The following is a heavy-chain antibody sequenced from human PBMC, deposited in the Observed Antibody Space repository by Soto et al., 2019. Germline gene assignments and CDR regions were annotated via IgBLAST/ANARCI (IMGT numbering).Heavy chain of an antibody. CDR2: TGLSGRTT. CDR1: GLTFSVSA. Sequence: EVQLLESGGGLVQPGGSLRLSCVASGLTFSVSAMTWVRQAPGKGLEWVSTTGLSGRTTYYGDSVKGRFTVSRDNSKNTLDLQMISLRAEDTAVYYCSTVHNTSRSFNFWGRGTLVTVSS. V-gene: IGHV3-23*01. J-gene: IGHJ4*02. D-gene: IGHD1-20*01. CDR3: STVHNTSRSFNF.